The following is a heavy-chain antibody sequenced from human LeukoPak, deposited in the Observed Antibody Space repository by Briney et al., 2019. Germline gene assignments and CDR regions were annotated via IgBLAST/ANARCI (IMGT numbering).Heavy chain of an antibody. V-gene: IGHV3-21*01. D-gene: IGHD6-13*01. CDR1: GFTFSSYS. CDR2: ISSSSSYI. J-gene: IGHJ4*02. CDR3: ARDVGGSWVD. Sequence: GESLKISCAASGFTFSSYSMNWVRQAPGKGLEWVSSISSSSSYIYYADSVKGRFTISRDNAKNSLYLQMNSLRAEDTAVYYCARDVGGSWVDWGQGTLVTVSS.